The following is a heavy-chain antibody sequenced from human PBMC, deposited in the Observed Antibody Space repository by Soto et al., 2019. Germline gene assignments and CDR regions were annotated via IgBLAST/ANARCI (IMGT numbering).Heavy chain of an antibody. Sequence: SETLPLTCAVYGGSFSGYYWSWIRQPPGKGLEWIGEINHSGSTNYNPSLKSRVTISVDTSKNQFSLKLSSVTAADTAVYYCAIYYYGSGSYYSGPQIMDVWGQGTTVTVSS. CDR2: INHSGST. CDR3: AIYYYGSGSYYSGPQIMDV. D-gene: IGHD3-10*01. V-gene: IGHV4-34*01. CDR1: GGSFSGYY. J-gene: IGHJ6*02.